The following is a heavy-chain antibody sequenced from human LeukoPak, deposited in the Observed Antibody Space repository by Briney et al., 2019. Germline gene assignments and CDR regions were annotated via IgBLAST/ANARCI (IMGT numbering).Heavy chain of an antibody. CDR3: ARDLGQYYDTSDNWFDP. CDR1: GFTFCSYA. CDR2: ISYDGSNK. V-gene: IGHV3-30*04. D-gene: IGHD3-22*01. Sequence: GGSLRLSCAASGFTFCSYAMHWVRQAPGKGLEWVAVISYDGSNKYYADSVKGRFTISRDNAKNTLNLQMNSLRAEDTAVYYCARDLGQYYDTSDNWFDPWGQGTLVTVSS. J-gene: IGHJ5*02.